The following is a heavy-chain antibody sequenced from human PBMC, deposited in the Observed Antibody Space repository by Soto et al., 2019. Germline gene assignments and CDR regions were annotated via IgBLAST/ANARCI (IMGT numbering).Heavy chain of an antibody. V-gene: IGHV4-59*01. Sequence: QVQLQESGPGLVKPSETLSLTCTVSGGSISSYYWSWIRQPPGKGLEWIGYIYYSGSTNYNPSLKSRVTTSVDTSKNQFSLKLSSVTAADTAVYYCASLWFGELLRDWGQGTLVTVSS. CDR1: GGSISSYY. D-gene: IGHD3-10*01. J-gene: IGHJ4*02. CDR3: ASLWFGELLRD. CDR2: IYYSGST.